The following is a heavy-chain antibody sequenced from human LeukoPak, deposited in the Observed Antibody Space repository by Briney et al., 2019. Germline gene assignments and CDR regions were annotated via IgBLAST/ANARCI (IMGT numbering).Heavy chain of an antibody. V-gene: IGHV4-34*01. CDR3: ARDGRHDYYDSSGYYSWGMDV. Sequence: SETLSLTCAVYGGSFSGYYWSWIRQPPGKGLEWIGEINHSGSTNYNPSLKSRVTISVDTSKNQFSLKLSSVTAADTAVYYCARDGRHDYYDSSGYYSWGMDVWGQGTTVTVSS. CDR2: INHSGST. CDR1: GGSFSGYY. J-gene: IGHJ6*02. D-gene: IGHD3-22*01.